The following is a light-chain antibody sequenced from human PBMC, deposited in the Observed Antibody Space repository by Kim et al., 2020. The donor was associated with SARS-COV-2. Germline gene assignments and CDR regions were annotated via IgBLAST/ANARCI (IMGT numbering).Light chain of an antibody. Sequence: QSVLTQPPSVSAAPGQKVTISCSGSNSNIGSDYVSWYQQLPGTAPKLLIYDNNKRPSGIPDRFSTSKSGTSATLGITGLQTGDEADYYCGTWDTSLSAVVFGGGTKLTVL. V-gene: IGLV1-51*01. CDR2: DNN. CDR3: GTWDTSLSAVV. CDR1: NSNIGSDY. J-gene: IGLJ2*01.